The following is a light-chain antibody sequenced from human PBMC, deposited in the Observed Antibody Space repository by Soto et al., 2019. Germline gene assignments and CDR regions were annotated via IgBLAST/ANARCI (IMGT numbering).Light chain of an antibody. CDR1: SSDVGGYNY. CDR2: DVS. J-gene: IGLJ2*01. Sequence: QSALTQPASVSGSPGQSITISCTGTSSDVGGYNYVSWYQQHPGKAPKLMIYDVSNRPSGVSNRFSGSKSGNTASLTISGLQAEDVADYYCSSYTSISTVVFGGGTKLTVL. CDR3: SSYTSISTVV. V-gene: IGLV2-14*01.